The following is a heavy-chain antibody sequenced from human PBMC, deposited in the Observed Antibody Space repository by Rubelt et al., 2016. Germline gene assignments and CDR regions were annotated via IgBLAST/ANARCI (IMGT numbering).Heavy chain of an antibody. CDR2: INPNSGGT. Sequence: QVQLVQSGAEVKKPGASVKVSCKVSGYTLTELSMHWVRQAPGKGLEWMGWINPNSGGTNFAQKFQGRVTMTRDTSISTAYMELSRLRSDDTAVYYCARGRNDFRYWGQGTLVSVSS. CDR1: GYTLTELS. CDR3: ARGRNDFRY. D-gene: IGHD1-1*01. V-gene: IGHV1-2*02. J-gene: IGHJ4*02.